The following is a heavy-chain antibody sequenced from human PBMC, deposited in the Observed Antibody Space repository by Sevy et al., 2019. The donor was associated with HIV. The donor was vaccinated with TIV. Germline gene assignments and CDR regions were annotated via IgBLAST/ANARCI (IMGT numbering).Heavy chain of an antibody. V-gene: IGHV1-8*01. CDR3: ARGDPNDYVWGSYRYTRNWFDP. D-gene: IGHD3-16*02. CDR1: GYTFTSYD. Sequence: ASVKVSCKASGYTFTSYDINWVRQATGQGLEWMGWMNPNSGNTGYAQKFQGRVTMTRNTSISTAYMELSSLRPEDTAVYYCARGDPNDYVWGSYRYTRNWFDPWGQGTLVTVSS. CDR2: MNPNSGNT. J-gene: IGHJ5*02.